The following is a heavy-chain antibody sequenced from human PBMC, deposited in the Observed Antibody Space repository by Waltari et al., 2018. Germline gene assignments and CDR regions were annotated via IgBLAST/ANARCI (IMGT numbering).Heavy chain of an antibody. CDR1: GGSISRSTW. CDR2: IYHSGST. Sequence: QVQLQESGPGLVKPSGTLSLTCAVSGGSISRSTWWSWVRQPPGKGLEWIGEIYHSGSTNYNPSLKSRVTISGDKSKNQFSLKLSSVTAADTAVYYCARARYDYIWGSYPGLDYWGQGTLVTVSS. J-gene: IGHJ4*02. D-gene: IGHD3-16*01. V-gene: IGHV4-4*02. CDR3: ARARYDYIWGSYPGLDY.